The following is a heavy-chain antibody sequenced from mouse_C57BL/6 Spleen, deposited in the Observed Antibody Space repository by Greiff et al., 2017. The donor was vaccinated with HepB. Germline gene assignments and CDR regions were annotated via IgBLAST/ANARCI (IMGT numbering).Heavy chain of an antibody. D-gene: IGHD1-1*01. CDR2: IYPGDGDT. CDR3: ARWITTEAMDY. V-gene: IGHV1-80*01. CDR1: GYAFSSYW. Sequence: QVHVKQSGAELVKPGASVKISCKASGYAFSSYWMNWVKQRPGKGLEWIGQIYPGDGDTNYNGKFKGKATLTADKSSSTAYMQLSSLTSEDSAVYFCARWITTEAMDYWGQGTSVTVSS. J-gene: IGHJ4*01.